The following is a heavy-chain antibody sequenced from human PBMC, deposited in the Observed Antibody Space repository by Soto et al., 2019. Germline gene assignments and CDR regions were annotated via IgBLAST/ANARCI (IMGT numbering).Heavy chain of an antibody. CDR2: FYYSGST. Sequence: SETLSLTCTVSGGSISSSSYYWGWIRQPPGKGLEWIGSFYYSGSTYYNPSLKSRVTISVDTSKNQFSLKLSSVTAADTAVYYCARQGASTFITIFGVVTHTPDAFDIWGQGTMVTVSS. D-gene: IGHD3-3*01. CDR3: ARQGASTFITIFGVVTHTPDAFDI. CDR1: GGSISSSSYY. V-gene: IGHV4-39*01. J-gene: IGHJ3*02.